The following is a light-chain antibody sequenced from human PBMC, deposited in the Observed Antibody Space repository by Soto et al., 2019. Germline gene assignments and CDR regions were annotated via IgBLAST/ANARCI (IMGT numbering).Light chain of an antibody. CDR2: EVS. CDR1: NSNIDSNT. Sequence: QSVLTQPPSASGTPGQRVTISCSGSNSNIDSNTVNWYQQLPGTAPKLIIYEVSHRFSGLSYRFSGSKSGNTASLTISGLQAEDEGDYYCTSFAPGRIYVFGSGTKVTVL. J-gene: IGLJ1*01. V-gene: IGLV1-44*01. CDR3: TSFAPGRIYV.